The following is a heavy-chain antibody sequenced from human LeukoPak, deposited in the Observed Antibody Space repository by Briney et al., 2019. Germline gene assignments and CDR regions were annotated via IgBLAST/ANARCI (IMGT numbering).Heavy chain of an antibody. Sequence: SETLSLTCTVSGGSISSSSYYWGWIRQPPGKGLEWIGSIYYSGSTYYNPSLKSRVTISVDTSKNQFSLKLSSVTAADTAVYYCARADWALGVLFDIWGQGTMVTVSS. CDR1: GGSISSSSYY. J-gene: IGHJ3*02. D-gene: IGHD2-21*01. CDR3: ARADWALGVLFDI. CDR2: IYYSGST. V-gene: IGHV4-39*07.